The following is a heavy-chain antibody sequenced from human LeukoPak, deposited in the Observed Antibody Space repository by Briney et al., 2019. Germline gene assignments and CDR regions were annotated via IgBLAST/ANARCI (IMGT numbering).Heavy chain of an antibody. J-gene: IGHJ4*02. D-gene: IGHD6-19*01. Sequence: GRSLRLSCAASGFTFSSYAMHWVRQAPGKGLEWVAVISYDGSNKYYADSVKGRFTISRDNSKNTLYLQMNSLRAEDTAAYYCARALSPFSSGWYSDYWGQGTLVTVSS. CDR2: ISYDGSNK. CDR1: GFTFSSYA. V-gene: IGHV3-30*04. CDR3: ARALSPFSSGWYSDY.